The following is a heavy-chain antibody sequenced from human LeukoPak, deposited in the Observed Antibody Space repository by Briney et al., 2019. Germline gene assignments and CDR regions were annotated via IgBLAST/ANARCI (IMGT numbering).Heavy chain of an antibody. CDR2: INTNTGNP. J-gene: IGHJ3*02. CDR1: GYTFTSYA. CDR3: ARDGGYVIHDAFDI. Sequence: ASVKVSCTASGYTFTSYAMNWVRQAPGQGLEWMGWINTNTGNPAYAQGFTGRFVFSLDTSVSTAYLQISSLKAEVTAVYYCARDGGYVIHDAFDIWGQGTMVTVSS. D-gene: IGHD5-12*01. V-gene: IGHV7-4-1*02.